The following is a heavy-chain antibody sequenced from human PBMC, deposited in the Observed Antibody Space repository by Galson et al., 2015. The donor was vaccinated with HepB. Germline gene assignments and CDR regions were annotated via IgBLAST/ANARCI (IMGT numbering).Heavy chain of an antibody. Sequence: SLRLSCAASGFTFDDYAMHWVRQAPGKGLEWVSGISWNSGSIGYADSVKGRFTISRDNAKNSLYLQMNSLRAEDTAVYYCARVGSRVGATTYFDYWGQGTLVTVSS. CDR3: ARVGSRVGATTYFDY. CDR2: ISWNSGSI. D-gene: IGHD1-26*01. J-gene: IGHJ4*02. CDR1: GFTFDDYA. V-gene: IGHV3-9*01.